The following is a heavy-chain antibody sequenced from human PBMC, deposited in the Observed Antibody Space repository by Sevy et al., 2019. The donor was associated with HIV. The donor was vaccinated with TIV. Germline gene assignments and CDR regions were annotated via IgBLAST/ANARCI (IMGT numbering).Heavy chain of an antibody. CDR2: VGTLGDT. Sequence: GGSLRLSCAGYGFSFSGSDMHWVRRPTGKGLEWISSVGTLGDTFHADSVKGRFTISRDNAKSSLYLEMSSLRAGDTALYYCVRGLQTHCDRTACPLDHWGQGTLVTVSS. V-gene: IGHV3-13*01. J-gene: IGHJ5*02. D-gene: IGHD2-21*01. CDR3: VRGLQTHCDRTACPLDH. CDR1: GFSFSGSD.